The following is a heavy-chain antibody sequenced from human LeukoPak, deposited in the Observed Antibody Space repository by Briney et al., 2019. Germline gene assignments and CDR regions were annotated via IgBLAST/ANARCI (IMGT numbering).Heavy chain of an antibody. CDR1: GFTFDDYA. CDR3: AKDIGSGGS. Sequence: PGGSLRLSCAASGFTFDDYAMHWVRQAPGKGLEWVSGISWNSGSIGYADSVKGRFTISRDNAKNSLYLRMNSLRAEDTALYYCAKDIGSGGSWGQGTLVTVSS. J-gene: IGHJ4*02. V-gene: IGHV3-9*01. CDR2: ISWNSGSI. D-gene: IGHD2-15*01.